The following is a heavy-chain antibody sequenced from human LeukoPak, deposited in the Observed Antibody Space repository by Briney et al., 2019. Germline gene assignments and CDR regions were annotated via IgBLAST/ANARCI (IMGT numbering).Heavy chain of an antibody. CDR3: AKDYSNYYFDY. V-gene: IGHV3-30*02. CDR1: GFTFGSYG. Sequence: PGGSRRLSWAASGFTFGSYGMHWARRAQGKGREGVAFIRYDGSNKYYADSVKGRFTISRDNSKNTLYLQMNSLRAEDTAVYYCAKDYSNYYFDYWGQGTLVTVSS. J-gene: IGHJ4*02. CDR2: IRYDGSNK. D-gene: IGHD4-11*01.